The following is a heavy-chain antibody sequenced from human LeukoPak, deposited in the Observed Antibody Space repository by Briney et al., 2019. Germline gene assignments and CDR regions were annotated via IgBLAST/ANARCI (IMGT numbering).Heavy chain of an antibody. CDR3: ARGRSWGESGFDF. V-gene: IGHV6-1*01. Sequence: PSETLSLTCAISGDSVSNNSAAWNWIRQSPSRGLEWLGRTYYRSKRYNDYAVSVKSRITINPDTSKNQFSLQLKSVTSEDTAVYYCARGRSWGESGFDFWGQGTLVTVSS. CDR1: GDSVSNNSAA. CDR2: TYYRSKRYN. J-gene: IGHJ4*02. D-gene: IGHD6-13*01.